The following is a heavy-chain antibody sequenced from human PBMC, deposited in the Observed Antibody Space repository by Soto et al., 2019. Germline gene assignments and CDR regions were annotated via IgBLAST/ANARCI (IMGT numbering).Heavy chain of an antibody. CDR2: ISSSGNST. CDR1: GFTFSSYA. V-gene: IGHV3-23*01. CDR3: ARDGEGY. J-gene: IGHJ4*02. D-gene: IGHD2-21*01. Sequence: EVQLLESGGGLVQPGGSLRLSCAASGFTFSSYAMTWVRQAPGKGLEWVSSISSSGNSTYYADSVKGRFTISRDNSKNMLYLQMNSLRLEDTAVYYCARDGEGYWGQGALVTVSS.